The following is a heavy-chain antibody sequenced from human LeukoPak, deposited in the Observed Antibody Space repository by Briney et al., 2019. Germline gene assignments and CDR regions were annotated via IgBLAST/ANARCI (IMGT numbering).Heavy chain of an antibody. D-gene: IGHD3-10*01. V-gene: IGHV5-51*01. J-gene: IGHJ6*03. CDR1: GYTFASYL. CDR3: ARLYGSGKHYYYMDV. CDR2: IYPDDSDT. Sequence: GESLKISCKASGYTFASYLIGWVRQMPGKGLEWMGIIYPDDSDTRYSPSFQGQVTISADKYISTAYLQWSSLKASDTAMYYCARLYGSGKHYYYMDVWGKGTTVTVSS.